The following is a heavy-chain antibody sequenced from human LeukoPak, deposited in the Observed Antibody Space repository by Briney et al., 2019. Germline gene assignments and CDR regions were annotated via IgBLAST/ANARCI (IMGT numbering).Heavy chain of an antibody. J-gene: IGHJ4*02. D-gene: IGHD4-17*01. CDR2: IYPAGSDT. CDR3: ARLYGHYFDY. V-gene: IGHV5-51*01. CDR1: GYTFSSSW. Sequence: GESLKISCKGSGYTFSSSWIGWVRQMPGIRLEWMGFIYPAGSDTRYSPSFQGQVSISVDKSISTAYLQWSSLKASDTAMYYCARLYGHYFDYWGQGTLVTVSS.